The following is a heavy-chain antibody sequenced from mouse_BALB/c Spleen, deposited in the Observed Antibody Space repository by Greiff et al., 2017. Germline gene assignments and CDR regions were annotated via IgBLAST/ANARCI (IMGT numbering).Heavy chain of an antibody. J-gene: IGHJ3*01. CDR1: GFSLSRYS. CDR3: ARTDRYDAWFAY. D-gene: IGHD2-14*01. V-gene: IGHV2-6-4*01. Sequence: GKLMESGPGLVAPSQSLSITCPFPGFSLSRYSVTWVRQPPGKGLEWLGMIWGGGSTDYNSALKSRLSISKDNSKSQVFLKMNSLQTDDTAMYYCARTDRYDAWFAYWGQGTLVTVSA. CDR2: IWGGGST.